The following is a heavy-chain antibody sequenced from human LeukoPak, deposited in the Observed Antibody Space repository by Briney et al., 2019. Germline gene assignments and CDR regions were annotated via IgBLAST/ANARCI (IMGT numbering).Heavy chain of an antibody. Sequence: TAGGSLRLSCAASGFTFSDYYMSWIRQAPGKGLEWVSYISSSGSTIYYADSVKGRFTISRDNAKNSLYLQMNSLRAEDTAVYYCAIVQIFNEGDYWGQGTLVTVSS. CDR2: ISSSGSTI. CDR3: AIVQIFNEGDY. CDR1: GFTFSDYY. D-gene: IGHD1-1*01. J-gene: IGHJ4*02. V-gene: IGHV3-11*04.